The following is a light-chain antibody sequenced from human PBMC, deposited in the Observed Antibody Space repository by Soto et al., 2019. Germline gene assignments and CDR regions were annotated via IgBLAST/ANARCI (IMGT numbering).Light chain of an antibody. CDR1: QDIRNA. CDR3: QQEYSPPIT. CDR2: AAS. V-gene: IGKV1-6*01. J-gene: IGKJ4*01. Sequence: AIQMTQSPSSLSASVGDRVTITCRASQDIRNALGWFQQKPGKAPKLLVYAASSLQSGVPSRFSGSGSGTDFTLTISSLQPEDFASYFCQQEYSPPITFGGGTKVDIK.